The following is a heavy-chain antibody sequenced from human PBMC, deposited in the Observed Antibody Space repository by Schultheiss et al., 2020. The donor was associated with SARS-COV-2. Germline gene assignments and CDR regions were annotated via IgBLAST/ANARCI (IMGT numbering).Heavy chain of an antibody. CDR1: GFRFSDYG. CDR2: IWYDGSEQ. D-gene: IGHD3-22*01. Sequence: GGSLRLSCAASGFRFSDYGMHWVRQAPGKGLEWVAIIWYDGSEQYYADSVRGRFIISRDNAKDTLYLQMNSLRGDDTAVYYCARETMKGGYYYYGMDVWGQGTTVTVSS. V-gene: IGHV3-33*01. J-gene: IGHJ6*02. CDR3: ARETMKGGYYYYGMDV.